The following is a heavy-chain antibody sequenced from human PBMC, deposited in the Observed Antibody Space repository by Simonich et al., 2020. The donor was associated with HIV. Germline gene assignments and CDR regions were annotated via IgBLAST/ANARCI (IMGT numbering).Heavy chain of an antibody. D-gene: IGHD3-10*01. Sequence: QLQLQESGTGLVKPSETLSLTCHVSGGSISSYSWSWIRQPPGKGLELIAYIYYSGSTNYKPALKSRVTISIDTSKNQFSLKLSSVTAADTAVYYCARVPRRGMIDYWGRGTLVTVSS. CDR3: ARVPRRGMIDY. CDR1: GGSISSYS. V-gene: IGHV4-59*12. J-gene: IGHJ4*02. CDR2: IYYSGST.